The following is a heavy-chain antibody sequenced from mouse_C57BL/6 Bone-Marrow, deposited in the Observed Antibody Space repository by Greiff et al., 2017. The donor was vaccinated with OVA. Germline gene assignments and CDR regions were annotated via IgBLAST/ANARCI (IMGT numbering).Heavy chain of an antibody. CDR2: INPNNGGT. Sequence: EVQLQQSGPELVKPGASVKISCKASGYTFTDYYMNWVKQSHGKSLEWIGDINPNNGGTSYNQKFKGKATLTVDKSSSTAYMELRSLTSEDSAVYYCASDYYGTVFDYWGQGTTLTVSS. J-gene: IGHJ2*01. CDR3: ASDYYGTVFDY. CDR1: GYTFTDYY. D-gene: IGHD1-1*01. V-gene: IGHV1-26*01.